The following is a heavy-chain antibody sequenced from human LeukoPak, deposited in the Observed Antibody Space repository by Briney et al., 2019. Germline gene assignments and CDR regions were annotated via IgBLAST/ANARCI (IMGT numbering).Heavy chain of an antibody. CDR1: GGSFSGYY. J-gene: IGHJ6*03. Sequence: SSETLSLTCAVYGGSFSGYYWSWIRQPPGKGLEWIGEINHSGSTNYNPSLKSRVTISVDTSKNQFSPKLSSVTAADTAVYYCAFLRNTVTTDYYYYYYMDVWGKGTTVTVSS. CDR3: AFLRNTVTTDYYYYYYMDV. CDR2: INHSGST. D-gene: IGHD4-11*01. V-gene: IGHV4-34*01.